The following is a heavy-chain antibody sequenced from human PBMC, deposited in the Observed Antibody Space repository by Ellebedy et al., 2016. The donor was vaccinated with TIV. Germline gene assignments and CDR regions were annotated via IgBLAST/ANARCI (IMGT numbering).Heavy chain of an antibody. CDR2: INPNSGGT. CDR1: GYTFTGYY. CDR3: ARDSYYCSSTSCYSLSYGMDV. Sequence: ASVKVSCXASGYTFTGYYMHWVRQAPGQGLEWMGWINPNSGGTNYAQKFQGRVTMTRDTSISTAYMELSRLRSDDTAVYYCARDSYYCSSTSCYSLSYGMDVWGQGTTVTVSS. D-gene: IGHD2-2*01. V-gene: IGHV1-2*02. J-gene: IGHJ6*02.